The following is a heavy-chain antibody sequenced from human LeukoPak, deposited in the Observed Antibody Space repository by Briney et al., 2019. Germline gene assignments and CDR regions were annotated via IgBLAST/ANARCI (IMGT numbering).Heavy chain of an antibody. D-gene: IGHD6-13*01. CDR1: GYTFTGYY. Sequence: ASVRVSCEASGYTFTGYYMHWVRQAPGQGLECMGWIDPNTGDTNYVQNFLGRVTLTRDTSISTAYMEVSMLRSDDTAVYYCARGAGLAAAGTLGYWGQGTLVTVSS. CDR2: IDPNTGDT. CDR3: ARGAGLAAAGTLGY. V-gene: IGHV1-2*02. J-gene: IGHJ4*02.